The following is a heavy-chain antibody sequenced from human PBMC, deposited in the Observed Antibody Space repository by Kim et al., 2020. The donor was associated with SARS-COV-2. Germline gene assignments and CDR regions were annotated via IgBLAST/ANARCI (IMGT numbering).Heavy chain of an antibody. Sequence: ADSGKGRFTIARDNAKNSLYRQMNSLRAEDTALYYCAKDIGSSGWYYFDYWGQGTLVTVSS. CDR3: AKDIGSSGWYYFDY. D-gene: IGHD6-19*01. V-gene: IGHV3-9*01. J-gene: IGHJ4*02.